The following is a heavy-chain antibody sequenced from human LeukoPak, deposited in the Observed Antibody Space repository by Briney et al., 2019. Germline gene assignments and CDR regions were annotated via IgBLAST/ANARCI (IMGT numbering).Heavy chain of an antibody. CDR3: ARGRLPSLRPNDAFDI. CDR2: IYYSGST. CDR1: GGSISSSSYY. Sequence: KPSETLSLTCTVSGGSISSSSYYWGWIRQPPGKGLEWIGSIYYSGSTYYNPSLKSRVTISVDTSKNQFSLKLSSVTAADTAVFYCARGRLPSLRPNDAFDIWGQGTMVTVSS. D-gene: IGHD4-17*01. V-gene: IGHV4-39*07. J-gene: IGHJ3*02.